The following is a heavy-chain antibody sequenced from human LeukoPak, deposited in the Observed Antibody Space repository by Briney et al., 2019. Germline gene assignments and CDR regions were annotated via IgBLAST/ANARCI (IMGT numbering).Heavy chain of an antibody. Sequence: GGSLRLSCAASGFTFSSYAMSWVRQAPGKGLEWVSAISGSGGSTYYADSEKGRFTISRDNSKNTLYLQMNSLRAEDTAVYYCAKDIRYCSSTSCYYYYYIDVWGKGTTVTVSS. V-gene: IGHV3-23*01. D-gene: IGHD2-2*01. CDR3: AKDIRYCSSTSCYYYYYIDV. J-gene: IGHJ6*03. CDR1: GFTFSSYA. CDR2: ISGSGGST.